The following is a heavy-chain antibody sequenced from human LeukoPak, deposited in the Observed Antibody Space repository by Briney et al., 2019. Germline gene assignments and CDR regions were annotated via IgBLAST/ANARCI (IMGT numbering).Heavy chain of an antibody. CDR2: INHSGST. CDR1: GGSFSGYY. Sequence: SETLSLTCAVYGGSFSGYYWSWIRQPPGKGLEWIGEINHSGSTNYNPSLKSRVTISVDTSKNQFSLKLSSVTAADTAVYYCARGPVSAFYGMDVWGQGTTVTVSS. V-gene: IGHV4-34*01. CDR3: ARGPVSAFYGMDV. J-gene: IGHJ6*02.